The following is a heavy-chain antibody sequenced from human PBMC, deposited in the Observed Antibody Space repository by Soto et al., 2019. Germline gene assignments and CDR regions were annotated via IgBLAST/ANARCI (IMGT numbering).Heavy chain of an antibody. CDR3: ARDRFDEVYFNWFDP. J-gene: IGHJ5*02. V-gene: IGHV1-18*01. CDR1: GYTFTSYG. CDR2: ISAYNGNT. D-gene: IGHD1-20*01. Sequence: ASVKVSCKASGYTFTSYGISWVRQAPGQGLEWMGWISAYNGNTNYAQKLQGRVTMTTDTSTSTAYMELRSLRSDDKAVYYCARDRFDEVYFNWFDPCGQGPLVTVS.